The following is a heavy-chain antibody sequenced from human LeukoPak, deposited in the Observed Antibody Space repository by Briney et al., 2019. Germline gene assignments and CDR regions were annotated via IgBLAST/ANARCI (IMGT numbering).Heavy chain of an antibody. CDR1: GGSIRRGGYY. V-gene: IGHV4-31*03. Sequence: SETLSLTCTVSGGSIRRGGYYWNWIRQHPGKGLEWIGYIYYSGSTYYNPSPKSRVTISIDTSKNQSSLKLSSVTAADTAVYYCARGGSWYGSLVYWGQGALVTVSS. CDR2: IYYSGST. J-gene: IGHJ4*02. D-gene: IGHD6-13*01. CDR3: ARGGSWYGSLVY.